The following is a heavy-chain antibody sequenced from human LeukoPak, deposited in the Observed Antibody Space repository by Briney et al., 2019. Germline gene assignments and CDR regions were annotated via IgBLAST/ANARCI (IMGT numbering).Heavy chain of an antibody. D-gene: IGHD3-16*01. V-gene: IGHV3-33*06. CDR3: VKGGTYRSNWFDP. CDR2: IWYDGNNK. CDR1: GFTFSSSG. J-gene: IGHJ5*02. Sequence: GRSLRLSCAASGFTFSSSGMHWVRQPPGKGLEWVAEIWYDGNNKYYADAVKGRFTISRDNSKNTLYVQMNSLRDEDTAVYYCVKGGTYRSNWFDPWGQGTLVTVSS.